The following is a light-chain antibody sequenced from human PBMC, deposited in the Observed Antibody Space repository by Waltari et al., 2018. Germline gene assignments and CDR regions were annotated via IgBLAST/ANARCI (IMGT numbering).Light chain of an antibody. CDR2: AAS. V-gene: IGKV1-39*01. J-gene: IGKJ4*01. Sequence: DIQMTQSPSSLSASVGDRVTITCRASQSISSYLNWYQQKPGKAPKLLIYAASSLQSGVPSRFSGSGSGTDFTFTISSRQPEVVATYYCQQSYSTPLTFGGGTKVEIK. CDR1: QSISSY. CDR3: QQSYSTPLT.